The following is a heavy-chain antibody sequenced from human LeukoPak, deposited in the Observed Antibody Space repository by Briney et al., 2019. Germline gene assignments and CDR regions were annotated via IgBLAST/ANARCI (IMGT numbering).Heavy chain of an antibody. D-gene: IGHD3-16*02. CDR2: IYHSGST. J-gene: IGHJ4*02. CDR1: GGSISSCGYS. V-gene: IGHV4-30-2*01. Sequence: SETLSLTCAVSGGSISSCGYSWSWIRQPPGKGLEWIGYIYHSGSTYYNPSLKSRVTISVDRSKNQFSLKLSSVTAADTAVYYCARGGDYVWGSYPPDGYYFDYWGQGTLVTVSS. CDR3: ARGGDYVWGSYPPDGYYFDY.